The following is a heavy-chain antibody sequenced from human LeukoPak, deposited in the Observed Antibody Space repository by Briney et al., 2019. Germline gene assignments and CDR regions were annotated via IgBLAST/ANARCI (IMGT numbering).Heavy chain of an antibody. Sequence: ESGPTLVNPTQTLTLTCTFSGFSLSTIGVGVCWIRQPPGRALEWLALIYWNDNKLYSPSLKSRLTIIKDTSNNQVVLTMINMDTVDTATYYCAHYGDYRFLYYFDYWGQGTLVTVSP. CDR3: AHYGDYRFLYYFDY. D-gene: IGHD4-17*01. J-gene: IGHJ4*02. V-gene: IGHV2-5*01. CDR2: IYWNDNK. CDR1: GFSLSTIGVG.